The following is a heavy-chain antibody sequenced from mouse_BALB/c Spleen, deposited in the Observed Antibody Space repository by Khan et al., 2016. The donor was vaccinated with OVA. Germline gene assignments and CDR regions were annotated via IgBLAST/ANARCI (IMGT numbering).Heavy chain of an antibody. CDR1: GYSITSGYG. V-gene: IGHV3-2*02. CDR2: ISYSGST. J-gene: IGHJ2*01. Sequence: EVELQESGPGLVKPSQSLSLTCTVTGYSITSGYGWNWIRQFPGNKLEWMGYISYSGSTNSNPSLKSRISITRDTSKNQFFLQLNSVATEETATYYCARSARIKYWGQGTTHAVS. D-gene: IGHD1-2*01. CDR3: ARSARIKY.